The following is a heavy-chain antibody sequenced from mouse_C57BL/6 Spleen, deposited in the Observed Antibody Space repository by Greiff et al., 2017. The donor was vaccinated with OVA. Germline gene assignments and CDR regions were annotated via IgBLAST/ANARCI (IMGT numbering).Heavy chain of an antibody. CDR1: GYSITSGYD. D-gene: IGHD1-1*01. CDR3: ARDNYGSPSWFAY. CDR2: ISYSGST. V-gene: IGHV3-1*01. J-gene: IGHJ3*01. Sequence: EVQLQESGPGMVKPSQSLSLTCTVTGYSITSGYDWHWIRHFPGNKLEWMGYISYSGSTNYNPSLKSRISITHDTSKNHFFLKLNSVTTEDTATYYCARDNYGSPSWFAYWGQGTLVTVSA.